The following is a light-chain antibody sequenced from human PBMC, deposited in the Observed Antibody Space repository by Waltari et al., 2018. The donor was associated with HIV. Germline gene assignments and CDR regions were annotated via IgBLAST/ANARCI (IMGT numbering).Light chain of an antibody. V-gene: IGKV1-39*01. CDR2: GAS. Sequence: DIEMTQSPSSLSASVGDRVAITCRSSEFINSYLHWYQLTPGKAPRLLVFGASTLHRGVPSRFSGSGSETDYTLTINNLQPEDFGTYFCQQTYNTPHTFGLGKRLEVK. CDR1: EFINSY. CDR3: QQTYNTPHT. J-gene: IGKJ5*01.